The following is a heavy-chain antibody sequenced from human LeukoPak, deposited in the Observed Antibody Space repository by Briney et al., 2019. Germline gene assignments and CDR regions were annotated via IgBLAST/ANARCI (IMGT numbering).Heavy chain of an antibody. J-gene: IGHJ4*02. V-gene: IGHV4-4*07. CDR2: IYTSGST. D-gene: IGHD3-10*01. CDR1: GGSISSYY. CDR3: ARGITMVRGASTDYFDY. Sequence: PSETLSLTCTVSGGSISSYYWSWIRQPAGKGLEWIGRIYTSGSTNYNPSLKSRVTMSVDTSKNQFSLNLSSVTAADTAVYYCARGITMVRGASTDYFDYWGQGTLVTVSS.